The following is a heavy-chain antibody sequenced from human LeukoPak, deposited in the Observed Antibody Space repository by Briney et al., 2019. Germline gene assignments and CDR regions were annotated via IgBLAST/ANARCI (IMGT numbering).Heavy chain of an antibody. CDR2: IYTSGST. CDR1: GGSISSGSYY. Sequence: PSETLSLTCTVSGGSISSGSYYWSWIRQPAGKGLEWIGRIYTSGSTNYNPSLKSRVTTSVDTSKNQFSLKLSSVTAADTAVYYCARAPHPTRIAVSTGYFDYWGQGTLVTVSS. D-gene: IGHD2-15*01. J-gene: IGHJ4*02. V-gene: IGHV4-61*02. CDR3: ARAPHPTRIAVSTGYFDY.